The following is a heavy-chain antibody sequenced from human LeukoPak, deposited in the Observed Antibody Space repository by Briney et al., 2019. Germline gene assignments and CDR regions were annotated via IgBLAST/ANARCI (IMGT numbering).Heavy chain of an antibody. J-gene: IGHJ4*02. D-gene: IGHD1-26*01. CDR3: AREGAGNYFDY. Sequence: SVKVSCKASGDTFSNYAINWVRQAPGQGLEWMGGIIPIFGAANYAQKFQGRVTITADESATTVYMDLGSLRSEDTAVYYCAREGAGNYFDYWGQGTLVTVSS. CDR1: GDTFSNYA. CDR2: IIPIFGAA. V-gene: IGHV1-69*13.